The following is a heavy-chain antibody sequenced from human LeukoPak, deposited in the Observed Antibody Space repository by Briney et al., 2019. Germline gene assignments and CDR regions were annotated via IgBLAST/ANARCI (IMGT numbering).Heavy chain of an antibody. CDR2: PQPEESIT. D-gene: IGHD3-10*01. Sequence: PGRSLRLSSPPSALTLTNAWMHCVRQRPGHGLVWPSRPQPEESITTYADSVKGRFTISRDTAKNTLYLQMNRLRVEDTAVYYCARNWLGTSPGVERWGQGTLVTVSS. J-gene: IGHJ4*02. V-gene: IGHV3-74*01. CDR3: ARNWLGTSPGVER. CDR1: ALTLTNAW.